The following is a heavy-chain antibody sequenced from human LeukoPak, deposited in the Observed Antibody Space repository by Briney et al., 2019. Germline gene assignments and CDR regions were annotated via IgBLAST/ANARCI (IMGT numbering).Heavy chain of an antibody. D-gene: IGHD3-16*01. CDR2: ISAYNGNT. CDR3: ARGPFTLTFGGPSLDY. J-gene: IGHJ4*02. Sequence: ASVKVSCKASGYTFTSYGITWVRQAPGQGLEWMGWISAYNGNTNYVQKLQGRVTMTTDTSTSTAYMELRSLRSDDTAVYYCARGPFTLTFGGPSLDYWGQGTLATVSS. V-gene: IGHV1-18*01. CDR1: GYTFTSYG.